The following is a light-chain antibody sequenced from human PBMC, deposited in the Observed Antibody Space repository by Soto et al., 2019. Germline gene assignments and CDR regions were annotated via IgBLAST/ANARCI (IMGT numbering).Light chain of an antibody. CDR1: QDVSSSY. J-gene: IGKJ1*01. V-gene: IGKV3-20*01. CDR3: QQYATLPWS. CDR2: GAS. Sequence: EIVLTQSPGTLSLSPGERATLSCRASQDVSSSYLAWYQQKRGQAPRLLIYGASSRATGIPDRFSGSGSGTEFTLTISRLEPDEFAMYYCQQYATLPWSFGQGTKVEIK.